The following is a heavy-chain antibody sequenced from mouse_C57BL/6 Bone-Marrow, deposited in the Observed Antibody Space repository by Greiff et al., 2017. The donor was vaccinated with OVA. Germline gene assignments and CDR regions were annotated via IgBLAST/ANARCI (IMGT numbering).Heavy chain of an antibody. CDR2: INPSSGYT. J-gene: IGHJ2*01. D-gene: IGHD2-5*01. CDR1: GYTFTSSW. V-gene: IGHV1-7*01. CDR3: AISGYSNPDVDY. Sequence: VKLVESGAELAKPGASVKLSCKASGYTFTSSWMHWVKQRPGQGLEWIGYINPSSGYTTYNQKFKDKAPLTAAQYSSTAYMRLSTLTYEVCAVYYCAISGYSNPDVDYRGQGTTLTVSS.